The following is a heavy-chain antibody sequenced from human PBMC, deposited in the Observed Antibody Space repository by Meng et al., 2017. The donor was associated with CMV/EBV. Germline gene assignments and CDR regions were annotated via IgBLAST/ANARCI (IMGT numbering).Heavy chain of an antibody. Sequence: MSLKESGPTLLKPTQTLTLTCTFSGFSLSISGVGVGWHRQPPGKALEWLALIYWDDDKRYSPSLKSRLTITKDTSKNQVVLTIANMDPVDTATYYCARIAAAGRFDYWGQGTLVTVSS. V-gene: IGHV2-5*02. CDR1: GFSLSISGVG. CDR2: IYWDDDK. J-gene: IGHJ4*02. CDR3: ARIAAAGRFDY. D-gene: IGHD6-13*01.